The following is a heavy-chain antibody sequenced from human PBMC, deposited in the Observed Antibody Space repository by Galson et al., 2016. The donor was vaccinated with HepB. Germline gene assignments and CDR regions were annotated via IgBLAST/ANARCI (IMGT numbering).Heavy chain of an antibody. CDR1: GGSISSLGHY. V-gene: IGHV4-31*03. CDR2: MYYSGNA. D-gene: IGHD3-22*01. Sequence: TLSLTCTVSGGSISSLGHYWTWIRQNPEKGLQWIGYMYYSGNAHYNPSLKSRVIISIDTSKNQFSLKLSSVTVADTAVYFCARSNYHDTSRAFDIWGQGTVITVSS. J-gene: IGHJ3*02. CDR3: ARSNYHDTSRAFDI.